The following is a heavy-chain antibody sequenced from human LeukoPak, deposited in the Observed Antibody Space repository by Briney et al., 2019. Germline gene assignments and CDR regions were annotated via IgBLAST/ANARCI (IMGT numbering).Heavy chain of an antibody. CDR2: IWYDGSNK. D-gene: IGHD1-26*01. CDR3: ASSETGRAFDI. Sequence: GRSLRLSCAASGFTFNDYGMHWVRQAPGKGLEWVAVIWYDGSNKYYADSVKGRFTISRDNSKNTLYLQMNSLRAEDTAVYYCASSETGRAFDIWGQGTMVTVSS. V-gene: IGHV3-33*08. CDR1: GFTFNDYG. J-gene: IGHJ3*02.